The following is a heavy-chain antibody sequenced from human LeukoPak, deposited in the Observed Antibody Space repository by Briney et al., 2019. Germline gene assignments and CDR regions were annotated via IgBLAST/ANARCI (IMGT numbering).Heavy chain of an antibody. CDR3: AKAEGKNPTGGRWLD. J-gene: IGHJ4*02. Sequence: QPGGSLRLSCAGSGFSFSTYAMTWVRQAPGRGLESVSAISGSGGYTYYADSVKGRFTISRDNSKNTLYLQMNSLRAEDTAIYYCAKAEGKNPTGGRWLDWGQGTLVTVSS. CDR2: ISGSGGYT. CDR1: GFSFSTYA. V-gene: IGHV3-23*01. D-gene: IGHD6-19*01.